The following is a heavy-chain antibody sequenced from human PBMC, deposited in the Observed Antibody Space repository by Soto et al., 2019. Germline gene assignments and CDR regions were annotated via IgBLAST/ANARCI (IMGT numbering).Heavy chain of an antibody. V-gene: IGHV4-61*01. Sequence: QVQLQESGPGLVKPSETLSLTCTVSGGSVSSGSHYRSWIRQPPGKGLEWIGYVYYSGTTNYNPSLKSRVTISVDTSRNQLSLKLSSVTAADTAVYYCARDYRGYTTGYAFDIWGQGTMVTVSS. CDR3: ARDYRGYTTGYAFDI. D-gene: IGHD5-18*01. CDR2: VYYSGTT. J-gene: IGHJ3*02. CDR1: GGSVSSGSHY.